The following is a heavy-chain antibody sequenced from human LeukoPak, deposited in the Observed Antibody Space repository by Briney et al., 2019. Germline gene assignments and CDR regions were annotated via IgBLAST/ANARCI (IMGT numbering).Heavy chain of an antibody. Sequence: GGSLRLSCAASGFTFSSCAMSWVRQAPGKGLEWVSAISGSGGSTYYADSVKGRFTISRDNSKNTLYLQMNSLRAEDTAVYYCAKGQSGSWYGLGYYYYGMDVWGQGTTVTVSS. CDR3: AKGQSGSWYGLGYYYYGMDV. D-gene: IGHD6-13*01. CDR1: GFTFSSCA. CDR2: ISGSGGST. V-gene: IGHV3-23*01. J-gene: IGHJ6*02.